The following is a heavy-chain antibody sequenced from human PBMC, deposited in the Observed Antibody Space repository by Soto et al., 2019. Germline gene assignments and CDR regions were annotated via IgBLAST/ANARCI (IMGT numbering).Heavy chain of an antibody. CDR2: IIPIFGTA. V-gene: IGHV1-69*01. D-gene: IGHD6-13*01. CDR3: ARGRIAAAGRYYYYGMDV. CDR1: GGTFSSYA. Sequence: QVQLVQSGAEVKKPGSSVKVSCKASGGTFSSYAISWVRQAPGPGLEWMGGIIPIFGTANYAQKFQGRVTITADESTSTAYMELSSLRSEDTAVYYCARGRIAAAGRYYYYGMDVWGQGTTVTVSS. J-gene: IGHJ6*02.